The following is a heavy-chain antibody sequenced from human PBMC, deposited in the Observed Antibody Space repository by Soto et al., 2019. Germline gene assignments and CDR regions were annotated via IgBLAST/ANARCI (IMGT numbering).Heavy chain of an antibody. V-gene: IGHV1-3*01. Sequence: QVQLVQSGAEVKKPGASVKVSCKASGYTFTSYAMHWVRQAPGQRLEWMGWINAGNGNTKYSQKFQGRVTITRDTSASTAYMELSSLRSEDTAVYYCARGGSLYWYCELWGRGTLVTVSS. CDR1: GYTFTSYA. D-gene: IGHD1-26*01. CDR3: ARGGSLYWYCEL. CDR2: INAGNGNT. J-gene: IGHJ2*01.